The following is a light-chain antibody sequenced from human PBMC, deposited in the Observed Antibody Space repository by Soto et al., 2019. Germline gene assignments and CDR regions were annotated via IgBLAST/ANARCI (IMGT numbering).Light chain of an antibody. CDR3: LQYYSPYT. Sequence: DIVMTQSPDSLAVSLGERATINCKSSQSVLYSSNNKNYLAWYQQKPGQPPKLLIYWASTRESGVPDRFSGSGSGTDFTLTISSLQAEDVAVYYCLQYYSPYTFGQGTKLEIK. V-gene: IGKV4-1*01. J-gene: IGKJ2*01. CDR1: QSVLYSSNNKNY. CDR2: WAS.